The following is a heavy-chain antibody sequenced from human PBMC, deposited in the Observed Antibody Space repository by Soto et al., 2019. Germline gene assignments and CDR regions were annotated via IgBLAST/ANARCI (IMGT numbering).Heavy chain of an antibody. D-gene: IGHD1-26*01. CDR2: IWYDGSNK. J-gene: IGHJ3*02. V-gene: IGHV3-33*01. Sequence: GGSLRLSCAASGFTFSSYGMHWVRQAPGKGLEWVAVIWYDGSNKYYADSVKGRFTISRDNSKNTLYLQMNSLRAEDTAVYYCARAMGENYHAFDIWGQGTMVTVSS. CDR1: GFTFSSYG. CDR3: ARAMGENYHAFDI.